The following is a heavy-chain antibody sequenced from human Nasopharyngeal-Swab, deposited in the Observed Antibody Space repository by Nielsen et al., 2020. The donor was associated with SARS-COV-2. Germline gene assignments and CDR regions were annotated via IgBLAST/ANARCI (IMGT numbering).Heavy chain of an antibody. CDR3: ARATSNGWYIYYFDY. CDR2: IHCSGDT. CDR1: GFTFSSYD. J-gene: IGHJ4*02. Sequence: GESLKISCAASGFTFSSYDMHWVRQATGKRLEWVSGIHCSGDTYYPGSVKGRFTISRENAKNSLYLQMNSLRAEDTAVYYCARATSNGWYIYYFDYWGQGTLVTVSS. V-gene: IGHV3-13*01. D-gene: IGHD6-19*01.